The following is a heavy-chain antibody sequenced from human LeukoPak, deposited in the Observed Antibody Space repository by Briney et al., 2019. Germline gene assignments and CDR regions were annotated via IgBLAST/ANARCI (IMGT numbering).Heavy chain of an antibody. J-gene: IGHJ4*02. CDR3: ARGRGIMTTVSEGGVGFDY. V-gene: IGHV4-34*01. CDR2: INHSGST. D-gene: IGHD4-17*01. CDR1: GGSFSGYY. Sequence: KASETLSLTCAVYGGSFSGYYWSWIRQPPGKGLEWIGEINHSGSTNYNPSLKSRVTISVDTSKNQFSLKLSSVTAADTAVYYCARGRGIMTTVSEGGVGFDYWGQGTLVTVSS.